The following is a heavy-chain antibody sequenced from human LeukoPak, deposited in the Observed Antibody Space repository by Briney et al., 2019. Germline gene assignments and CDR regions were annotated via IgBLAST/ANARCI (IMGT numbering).Heavy chain of an antibody. CDR2: IYYSGST. D-gene: IGHD6-13*01. CDR3: ARQPSAGQFDP. V-gene: IGHV4-59*08. Sequence: PSETLSLTCTVSGDSINKYFWSWLRQSPGKGLEWIGYIYYSGSTNYNPSLKSRVTISVDTSKNQFSLKLSSVTAADTAVYYCARQPSAGQFDPWGQGTLVTVSS. J-gene: IGHJ5*02. CDR1: GDSINKYF.